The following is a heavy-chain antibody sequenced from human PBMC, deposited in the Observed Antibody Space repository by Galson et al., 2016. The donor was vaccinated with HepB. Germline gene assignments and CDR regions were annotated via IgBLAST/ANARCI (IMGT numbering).Heavy chain of an antibody. Sequence: SLRLSCAASEFTFNNYPMSWVRQAPGRGLEWVSTISGSGIITSYADSVKGRFTIPRDSSTNTLYLQMNSLRAEDSAVYYCAREGPYLNSGYYYGFDYWGQGTIVTVSS. V-gene: IGHV3-23*01. CDR2: ISGSGIIT. CDR1: EFTFNNYP. CDR3: AREGPYLNSGYYYGFDY. J-gene: IGHJ3*01. D-gene: IGHD3-22*01.